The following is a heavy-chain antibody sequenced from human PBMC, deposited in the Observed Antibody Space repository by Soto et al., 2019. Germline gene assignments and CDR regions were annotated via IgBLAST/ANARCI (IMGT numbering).Heavy chain of an antibody. J-gene: IGHJ1*01. CDR1: GFTFSSYS. V-gene: IGHV3-21*01. Sequence: GGSLRLSCAASGFTFSSYSMNWVRQAPGKGLDWVSSISSSSSYIYYADSVKGRFTISRDNAKNSLYLQMNSLRAEDTAVYYCARASDYYDSSGYYYEYFQHWGQGTLVTVSS. CDR2: ISSSSSYI. D-gene: IGHD3-22*01. CDR3: ARASDYYDSSGYYYEYFQH.